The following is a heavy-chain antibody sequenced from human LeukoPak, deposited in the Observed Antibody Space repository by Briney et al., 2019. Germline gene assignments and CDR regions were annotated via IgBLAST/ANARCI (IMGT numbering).Heavy chain of an antibody. Sequence: GSLRLSCAASGFTFTTYWMSWVRQPPGKGLEWIGEINHSGSTKYNPTLKSRVTISVDTSKNQLSLKLSSVTAADTAVYYCARLLGGYWGQGTLVTVSS. D-gene: IGHD2/OR15-2a*01. CDR1: GFTFTTYW. CDR2: INHSGST. V-gene: IGHV4-34*01. CDR3: ARLLGGY. J-gene: IGHJ4*02.